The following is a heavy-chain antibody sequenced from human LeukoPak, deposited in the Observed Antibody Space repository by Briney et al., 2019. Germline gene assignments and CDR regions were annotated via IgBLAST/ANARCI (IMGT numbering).Heavy chain of an antibody. D-gene: IGHD2-2*01. Sequence: GGSLRLSCAASAFTFSSNAMSWVRQAPGKGLEWVSGISGSGGSTFYADSVKGRFTISRDNSKNTLYLQMNSLRAGVLLFKYYAIDDCSIASCYEGGYYFDYWGLGTLVTVSS. CDR2: ISGSGGST. CDR3: AIDDCSIASCYEGGYYFDY. V-gene: IGHV3-23*01. CDR1: AFTFSSNA. J-gene: IGHJ4*02.